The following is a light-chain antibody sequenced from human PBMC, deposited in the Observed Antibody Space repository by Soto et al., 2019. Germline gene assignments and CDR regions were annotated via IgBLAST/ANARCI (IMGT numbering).Light chain of an antibody. Sequence: QSALTQPASVSGSPGQSITISCTGSGSDIGAYNYVSWYQXHPGKAPKLLIHGVTRRPSGVSSRFSASKSAYTASLTISGXQAEDEANYYCSSFTTSYFYVXGPXTKLTVL. V-gene: IGLV2-14*01. CDR3: SSFTTSYFYV. CDR2: GVT. J-gene: IGLJ1*01. CDR1: GSDIGAYNY.